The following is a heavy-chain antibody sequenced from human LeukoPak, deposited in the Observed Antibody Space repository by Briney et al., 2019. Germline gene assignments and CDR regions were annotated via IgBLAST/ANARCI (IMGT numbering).Heavy chain of an antibody. CDR3: AKLVDIVVVPAASHFDY. CDR1: GFTFSSYA. J-gene: IGHJ4*02. CDR2: ISGSGGST. V-gene: IGHV3-23*01. D-gene: IGHD2-2*01. Sequence: PGGSLRLSYAASGFTFSSYAMSWVRQAPGKGLEWVSAISGSGGSTYYADSVKGRFTISRDNSKNTLYLQMNSLRAEDTAVYYCAKLVDIVVVPAASHFDYWGQGTLVTVSS.